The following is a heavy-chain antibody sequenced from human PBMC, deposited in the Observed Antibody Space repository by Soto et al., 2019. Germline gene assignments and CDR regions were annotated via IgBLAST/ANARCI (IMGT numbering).Heavy chain of an antibody. D-gene: IGHD6-6*01. J-gene: IGHJ5*02. CDR2: ISAYNGNT. V-gene: IGHV1-18*01. CDR3: ARDLASGGAARPRSSGTWFDP. Sequence: QVQLVQSGAEVKKPGASVKVSCKASGYTFTSYGISWVRQAPGQGLEWMGWISAYNGNTNYAQKLQGRVTMTTDTSTSTAYMELRSLRSDDTAVYYCARDLASGGAARPRSSGTWFDPWGQGTLVTVSS. CDR1: GYTFTSYG.